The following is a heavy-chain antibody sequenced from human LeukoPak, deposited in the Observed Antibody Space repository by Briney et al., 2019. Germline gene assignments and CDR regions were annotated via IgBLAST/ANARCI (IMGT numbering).Heavy chain of an antibody. CDR1: GYTFTSYG. V-gene: IGHV1-18*01. CDR3: AREAYYDIWSGYSYFDY. D-gene: IGHD3-3*01. J-gene: IGHJ4*02. CDR2: ISAYNGNT. Sequence: ASVKVSCKASGYTFTSYGVSWVRQAPGQGLEWMGWISAYNGNTNYAQKLQGRVTMTTDTSTSTAYMELRSLRSDDTAVYYCAREAYYDIWSGYSYFDYWGQGTLVTVSS.